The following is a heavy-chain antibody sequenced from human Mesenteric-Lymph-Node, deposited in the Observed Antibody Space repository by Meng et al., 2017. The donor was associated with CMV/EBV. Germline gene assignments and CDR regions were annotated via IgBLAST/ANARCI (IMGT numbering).Heavy chain of an antibody. CDR1: GGSISSYY. D-gene: IGHD6-13*01. V-gene: IGHV4-59*01. Sequence: SETLSLTCTVSGGSISSYYWSWIRQPPGKGLEWIGYIYYSGSTNYNPPLKSRVMMSVDTSKNQFSLSLSSVTAADAAVYYCARAPSFSSSWYWDSWGQGTLVTVSS. CDR3: ARAPSFSSSWYWDS. J-gene: IGHJ4*02. CDR2: IYYSGST.